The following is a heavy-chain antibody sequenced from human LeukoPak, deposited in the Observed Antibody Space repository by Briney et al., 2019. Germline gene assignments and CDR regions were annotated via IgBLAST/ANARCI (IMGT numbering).Heavy chain of an antibody. CDR2: IGSGGTA. J-gene: IGHJ4*02. CDR1: GFTLSIYS. Sequence: GGSLRLSCSVSGFTLSIYSMDWVRQAPGQGLEWISYIGSGGTAYYADSVLGRFTFSRDNAKNSVYLQMNSLTVDDMAVYYCARDPVEGGLDFWGQGVVVTVSS. V-gene: IGHV3-69-1*01. D-gene: IGHD3-3*01. CDR3: ARDPVEGGLDF.